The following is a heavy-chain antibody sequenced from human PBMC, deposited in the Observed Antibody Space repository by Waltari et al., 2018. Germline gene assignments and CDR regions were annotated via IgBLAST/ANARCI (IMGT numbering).Heavy chain of an antibody. V-gene: IGHV3-7*01. D-gene: IGHD1-26*01. CDR2: IKQDGSEK. CDR3: ASSRSGSYYYYYYGMDV. J-gene: IGHJ6*02. CDR1: GFTFSSYW. Sequence: EVQLVESGGGLVQPGGSLRLSCAASGFTFSSYWMSWVRQAPGKGLEWVANIKQDGSEKYCVDSVKGRFTISRDNAKNSLYLQMNSLRAEDTAVYYCASSRSGSYYYYYYGMDVWGQGTTVTVSS.